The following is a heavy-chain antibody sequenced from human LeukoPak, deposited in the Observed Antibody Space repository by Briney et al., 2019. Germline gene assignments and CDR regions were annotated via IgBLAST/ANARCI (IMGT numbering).Heavy chain of an antibody. V-gene: IGHV3-74*03. Sequence: GGSLRLSCAASGFTSRNHWMHWVRQTPGKGLVWVSRISSDGSSTTYADSVKGRFTISRDNAKNTLYLQMNNLRAEDTAMYYCARDQRVTGRPDIDYWGQGTLVIVSS. CDR3: ARDQRVTGRPDIDY. J-gene: IGHJ4*02. CDR2: ISSDGSST. CDR1: GFTSRNHW. D-gene: IGHD6-6*01.